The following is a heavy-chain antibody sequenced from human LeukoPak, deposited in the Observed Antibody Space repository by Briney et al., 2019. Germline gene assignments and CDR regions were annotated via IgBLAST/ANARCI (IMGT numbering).Heavy chain of an antibody. J-gene: IGHJ4*02. Sequence: SETLSLTCAVYGGSFSGYYWSWIRQPPGKGLEWIGEINHSGSTNYNPSLKSRVTISVDTSKNQFSLKLSSVTAADTAVYYCAGVATIPLYYFDYWGQGTLVTVSS. CDR1: GGSFSGYY. CDR2: INHSGST. V-gene: IGHV4-34*01. CDR3: AGVATIPLYYFDY. D-gene: IGHD5-12*01.